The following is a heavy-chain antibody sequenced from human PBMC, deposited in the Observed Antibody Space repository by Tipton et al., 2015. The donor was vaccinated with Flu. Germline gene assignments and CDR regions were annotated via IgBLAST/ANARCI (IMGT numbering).Heavy chain of an antibody. Sequence: SLRLSCSASGFIFGDYAMTWVRQAPGKGLEWVSGISGSGDRTNYAGPAKGRFTISRDKSKSTVSRQMDSLRVEDTAVYYCAKDVNMYGERFDYWGQGTLGTVSS. V-gene: IGHV3-23*01. D-gene: IGHD2-8*01. CDR2: ISGSGDRT. CDR3: AKDVNMYGERFDY. CDR1: GFIFGDYA. J-gene: IGHJ4*02.